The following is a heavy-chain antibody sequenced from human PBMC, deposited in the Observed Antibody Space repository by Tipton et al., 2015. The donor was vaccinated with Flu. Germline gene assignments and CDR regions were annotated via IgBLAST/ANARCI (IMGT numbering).Heavy chain of an antibody. V-gene: IGHV3-74*01. CDR2: INSDGSST. D-gene: IGHD6-19*01. CDR3: AREQWLDGGFDY. J-gene: IGHJ4*02. Sequence: SLRLSCAASGFTFSSYWMHLVRQAPGKGLVWVSRINSDGSSTSYADSVKGRFTISRDNAKNTLYLQMNSLRAEDTAVYYCAREQWLDGGFDYWGQGTLVTVSS. CDR1: GFTFSSYW.